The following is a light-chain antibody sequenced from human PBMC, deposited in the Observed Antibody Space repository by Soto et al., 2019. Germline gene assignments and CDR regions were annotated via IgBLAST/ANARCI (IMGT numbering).Light chain of an antibody. Sequence: QSVLTQPPSVSAAPGQKVTISCSGSSSNIGNNYVSWYQQLPGTAPKLLIYENNKRPSGIPDRFSGSKSGTSATLGITGLQTGDEAEYYCGTWDSSLRAFYVFGTGTKLTVL. CDR3: GTWDSSLRAFYV. J-gene: IGLJ1*01. CDR2: ENN. CDR1: SSNIGNNY. V-gene: IGLV1-51*02.